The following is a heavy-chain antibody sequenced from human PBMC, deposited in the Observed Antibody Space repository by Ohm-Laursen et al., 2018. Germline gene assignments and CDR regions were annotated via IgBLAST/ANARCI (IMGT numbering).Heavy chain of an antibody. CDR2: INYRGNT. Sequence: TLSFTCTVSGASIEDYYWTWIRQAPGKTLEWIASINYRGNTNYNPSLKSRVTMSAHTSTNQFSLKLTSVTAADTAVYYCARDKITYCTSTSCDYFGMDVWGQGTTVTVSS. CDR1: GASIEDYY. V-gene: IGHV4-59*01. CDR3: ARDKITYCTSTSCDYFGMDV. D-gene: IGHD2-2*01. J-gene: IGHJ6*02.